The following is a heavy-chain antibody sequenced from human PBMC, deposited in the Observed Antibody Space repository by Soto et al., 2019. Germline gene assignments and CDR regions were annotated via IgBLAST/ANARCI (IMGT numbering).Heavy chain of an antibody. CDR1: GFTFSRYA. J-gene: IGHJ1*01. CDR2: ISGSGGST. CDR3: AKEKNMFGVVIIYFQH. D-gene: IGHD3-3*01. V-gene: IGHV3-23*01. Sequence: PGGSLRLSCAASGFTFSRYAMSWVRQAPGKGLEWVSAISGSGGSTYYADSVKGRFTISRDNSKNTLYLQMNSLRAEDTAVYYCAKEKNMFGVVIIYFQHWGQGTLVTVSS.